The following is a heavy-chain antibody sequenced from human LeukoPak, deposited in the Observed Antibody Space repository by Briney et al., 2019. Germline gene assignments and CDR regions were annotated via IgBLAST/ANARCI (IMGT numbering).Heavy chain of an antibody. Sequence: ASVKVSCKASGGTFSSYAISWVRQAPGQGLEWMGRIIPIFGTANYAQKFQGRVTITTDESTSTAYMELCSLRSEDTAVYYCARRYSYGNGAFDIWGQGTMVTVSS. CDR1: GGTFSSYA. D-gene: IGHD5-18*01. CDR3: ARRYSYGNGAFDI. V-gene: IGHV1-69*05. J-gene: IGHJ3*02. CDR2: IIPIFGTA.